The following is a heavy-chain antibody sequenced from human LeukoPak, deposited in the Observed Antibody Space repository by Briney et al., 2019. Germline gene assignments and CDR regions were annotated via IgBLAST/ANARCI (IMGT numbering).Heavy chain of an antibody. CDR3: VRGLLVPAATRYWYFDL. V-gene: IGHV4-34*01. D-gene: IGHD2-2*01. CDR2: INHSGTT. Sequence: SQTLSLTCAVYAESFSGYYWNWIRQPPRKGLEWIGNINHSGTTNDNPSLKSRVTISVDTSKNQFSLQLTSVTAADTAVYYCVRGLLVPAATRYWYFDLWGRGTLVTVSS. CDR1: AESFSGYY. J-gene: IGHJ2*01.